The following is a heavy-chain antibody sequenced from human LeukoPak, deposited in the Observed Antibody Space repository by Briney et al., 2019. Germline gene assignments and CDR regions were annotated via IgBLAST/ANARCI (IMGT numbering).Heavy chain of an antibody. V-gene: IGHV3-53*01. Sequence: PGGSLRLSCAASGFTVSSNYMSWVRQAPGKGLEWVSVIYSGGSTYYADSVKGRFTISRDNAKNSLYLQMNSLRAEDTAVYYCALLTGMATTSNAFDIWGQGTMVTVSS. D-gene: IGHD5-24*01. CDR1: GFTVSSNY. CDR3: ALLTGMATTSNAFDI. J-gene: IGHJ3*02. CDR2: IYSGGST.